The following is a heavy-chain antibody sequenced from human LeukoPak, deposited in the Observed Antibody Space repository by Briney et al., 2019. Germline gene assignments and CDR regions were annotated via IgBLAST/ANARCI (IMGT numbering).Heavy chain of an antibody. CDR2: ISSSSSYI. J-gene: IGHJ3*02. D-gene: IGHD7-27*01. Sequence: GGSLRLSCAASGFTFSSYAMSWVRQAPGKGLEWVSSISSSSSYIYYADSVKGRFTISRDNAKNSLYLQMNSLRAEDTAVYYCARVDWGNIKIWGQGTMVTVSS. V-gene: IGHV3-21*01. CDR3: ARVDWGNIKI. CDR1: GFTFSSYA.